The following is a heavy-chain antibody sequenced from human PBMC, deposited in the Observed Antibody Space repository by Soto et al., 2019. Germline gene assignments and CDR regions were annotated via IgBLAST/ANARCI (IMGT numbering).Heavy chain of an antibody. V-gene: IGHV1-69*01. CDR3: ASERVAEMATGGYFDD. J-gene: IGHJ4*02. CDR1: GGTFSDLA. CDR2: IIPLFGTP. D-gene: IGHD5-12*01. Sequence: VHLVQSGTEVKKPGSSVRLSCKPSGGTFSDLAFSWVRQAPGQGLEWMGGIIPLFGTPNYAQYFQGRVTIIADESSSTIYMELGSLRSEDTAVYYCASERVAEMATGGYFDDWGQGTLVTVSS.